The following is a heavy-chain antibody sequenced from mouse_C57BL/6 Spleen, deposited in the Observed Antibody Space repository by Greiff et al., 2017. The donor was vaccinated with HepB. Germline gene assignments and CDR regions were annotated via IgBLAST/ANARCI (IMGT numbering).Heavy chain of an antibody. D-gene: IGHD2-10*01. CDR1: GYTFTSYW. V-gene: IGHV1-74*01. CDR2: IHPSDSDT. Sequence: QVQLQQPGAELVKPGASVKVSCKASGYTFTSYWMHWVKQRPGQGLEWIGRIHPSDSDTNYNQKFKGKATLTVDKSSSTAYMQLSSLTSEDSAVYYCALLLSKGGFAYWGQGTLVTVSA. CDR3: ALLLSKGGFAY. J-gene: IGHJ3*01.